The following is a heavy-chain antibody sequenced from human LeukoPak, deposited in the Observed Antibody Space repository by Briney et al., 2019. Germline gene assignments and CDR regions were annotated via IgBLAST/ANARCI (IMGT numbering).Heavy chain of an antibody. Sequence: GGSLRLSCAASGFTFSSYGMHWVRQAPGKGLEWVAFIRYDGSNKYYADSVKGQFTISRDNSKNTLYLQMNSLRAEDTAVYYCAKEKRLRYFDWLERSYYFDYWGQGTLVTVSS. CDR3: AKEKRLRYFDWLERSYYFDY. J-gene: IGHJ4*02. CDR1: GFTFSSYG. CDR2: IRYDGSNK. V-gene: IGHV3-30*02. D-gene: IGHD3-9*01.